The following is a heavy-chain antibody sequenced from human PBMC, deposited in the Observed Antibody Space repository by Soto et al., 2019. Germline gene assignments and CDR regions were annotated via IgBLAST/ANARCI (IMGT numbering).Heavy chain of an antibody. V-gene: IGHV1-18*01. J-gene: IGHJ6*02. D-gene: IGHD2-15*01. Sequence: APGQGLEWMGWISTSNGNTNYAQKFQGRGTMTTDTSTSTAYMELRSLRSDDTAKYYCARVTRLGGDYYGMDVWGQGTTVTVSS. CDR3: ARVTRLGGDYYGMDV. CDR2: ISTSNGNT.